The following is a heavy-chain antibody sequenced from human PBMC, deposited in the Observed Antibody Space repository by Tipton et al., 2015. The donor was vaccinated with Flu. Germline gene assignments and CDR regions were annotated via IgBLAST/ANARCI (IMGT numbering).Heavy chain of an antibody. Sequence: TLSLTCSVSGGSINSSYWSWIRQSPGKGLEWIGNIQYSGHTNYNPSLKSRVTIAVDTSKNQFSLQLSSVAAEDTAVYYCARSPSYSGSGIYPYYFDDWGQGTLVTVSS. CDR1: GGSINSSY. V-gene: IGHV4-59*08. D-gene: IGHD3-10*01. J-gene: IGHJ4*02. CDR2: IQYSGHT. CDR3: ARSPSYSGSGIYPYYFDD.